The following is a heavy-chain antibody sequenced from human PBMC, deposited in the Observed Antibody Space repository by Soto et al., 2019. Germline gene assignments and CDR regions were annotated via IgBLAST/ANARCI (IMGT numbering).Heavy chain of an antibody. CDR3: AKGGGSSNYVYDY. V-gene: IGHV3-23*01. CDR1: GFTFSSYA. Sequence: EVQLLESGGGLVQPGGSLRLSCAASGFTFSSYAMSWVRQAPGKGLEWVSAISGSGGSTYYAASVKGRFSISRDNSKNPLYLQIHSLRAEETAVYYCAKGGGSSNYVYDYSGQGTLVTVSS. J-gene: IGHJ4*02. D-gene: IGHD4-4*01. CDR2: ISGSGGST.